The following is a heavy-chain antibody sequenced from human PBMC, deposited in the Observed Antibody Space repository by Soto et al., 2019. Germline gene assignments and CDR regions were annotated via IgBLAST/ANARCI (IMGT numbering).Heavy chain of an antibody. CDR1: GFAFNIYA. CDR2: ISGSADST. J-gene: IGHJ4*02. CDR3: AKDRNHYGSGSYFDY. V-gene: IGHV3-23*01. D-gene: IGHD3-10*01. Sequence: EVQLLESGGGLVQPGGSLRVSCAASGFAFNIYAMSWVRQAPGKGLEWVSVISGSADSTNYADSVKGRFTISRDNSKNTMYLQMNSLRVEDTAVYYCAKDRNHYGSGSYFDYWGQGTLVTVSS.